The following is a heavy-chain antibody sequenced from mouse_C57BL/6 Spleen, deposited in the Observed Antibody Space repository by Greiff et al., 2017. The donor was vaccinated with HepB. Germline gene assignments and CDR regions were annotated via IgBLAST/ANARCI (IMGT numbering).Heavy chain of an antibody. D-gene: IGHD1-1*01. CDR1: GYTFTEYT. Sequence: QVQLQQSGAELVKPGASVKLSCKASGYTFTEYTIHWVKQRSGQGLEWIGWFYPGSGSIKYNEKFKDKATLTADKSSSTDYMELSRLTSENSAVYYGARHEGGTVGGYFDYWGQGTTLTVAS. CDR2: FYPGSGSI. CDR3: ARHEGGTVGGYFDY. J-gene: IGHJ2*01. V-gene: IGHV1-62-2*01.